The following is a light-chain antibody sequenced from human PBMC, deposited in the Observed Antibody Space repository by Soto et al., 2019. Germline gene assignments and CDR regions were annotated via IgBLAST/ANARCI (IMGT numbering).Light chain of an antibody. J-gene: IGLJ1*01. CDR2: GNN. CDR1: SANIGAAYN. V-gene: IGLV1-40*01. CDR3: QSYDSSLSGYV. Sequence: QSVLTQPPSVSGSPGQRGTIACTGSSANIGAAYNVDWYQQLPGTAPKLLIYGNNNRPSGVPARFSGSKSGTSASLAIAGLQAEDEGDYYCQSYDSSLSGYVFGTGTKVTVL.